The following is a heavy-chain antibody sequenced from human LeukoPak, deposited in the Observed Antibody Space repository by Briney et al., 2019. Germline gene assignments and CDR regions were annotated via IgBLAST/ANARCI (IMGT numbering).Heavy chain of an antibody. J-gene: IGHJ4*02. V-gene: IGHV3-30*18. CDR2: ISYDGSNK. CDR1: GFTFSSYG. CDR3: AKGPIVVVPAAIGGHFDY. D-gene: IGHD2-2*02. Sequence: PGGSLRLSCAASGFTFSSYGMHWVRQAPVKGLEWVAVISYDGSNKYYADSVKGRFTISRDNSKNTLYLQMNSLRAEDTAVYYCAKGPIVVVPAAIGGHFDYWGQGTLVTVSS.